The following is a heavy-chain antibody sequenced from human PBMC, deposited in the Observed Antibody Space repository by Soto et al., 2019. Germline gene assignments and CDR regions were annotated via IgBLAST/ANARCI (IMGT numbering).Heavy chain of an antibody. CDR1: GGSFSGYY. CDR3: ARVVGADNDAFDI. Sequence: PSETLSLTCAVYGGSFSGYYWSWIRQPPGKGLEWIGEINHSGSTNYNPSLKSRVTISVDTSKNQFSLKLSSVTAADTAVYYCARVVGADNDAFDIWGQGTMVTVSS. CDR2: INHSGST. V-gene: IGHV4-34*01. J-gene: IGHJ3*02. D-gene: IGHD2-15*01.